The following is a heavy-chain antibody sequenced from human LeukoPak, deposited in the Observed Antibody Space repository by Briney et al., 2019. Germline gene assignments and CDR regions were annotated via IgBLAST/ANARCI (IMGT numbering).Heavy chain of an antibody. CDR2: INHSGST. V-gene: IGHV4-39*07. CDR1: GGSISSSSYY. Sequence: NPSETLSLTCTVSGGSISSSSYYWGWIRQPPGKGLEWIGEINHSGSTNYNPSLKSRVTISVDTSKNQFSLKLSSVTAADTAAYYCARGNYSNLIYYYYYGMDVWGQGTTVTVSS. D-gene: IGHD4-11*01. CDR3: ARGNYSNLIYYYYYGMDV. J-gene: IGHJ6*02.